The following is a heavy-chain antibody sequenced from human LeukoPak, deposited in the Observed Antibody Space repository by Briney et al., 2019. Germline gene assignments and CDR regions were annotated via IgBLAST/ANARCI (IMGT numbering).Heavy chain of an antibody. CDR1: GYTFTGYY. CDR3: ARAAPRDCTNGICWVDY. V-gene: IGHV1-18*04. CDR2: INANNGNT. Sequence: ASVKVSCKASGYTFTGYYMHWVRQAPGQGLEWMGWINANNGNTNYAQRLQGRVTMTIDTSTNTAYMELRSLRSDDTAVYYCARAAPRDCTNGICWVDYWGQGTLVTVSS. D-gene: IGHD2-8*01. J-gene: IGHJ4*02.